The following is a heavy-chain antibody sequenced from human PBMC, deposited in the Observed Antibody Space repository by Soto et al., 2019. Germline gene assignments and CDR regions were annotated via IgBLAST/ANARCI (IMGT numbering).Heavy chain of an antibody. Sequence: QVQLVQSGAEVKKPGASVKVSCKASGYTFISYAMHWVRQAPGHSLEWMGGINEGNGDTRYSQTFQGRVPFTRDTTASTADMELSSLPSEDTAIYFCAAGGGGSRYWGQGTLVTVSS. CDR2: INEGNGDT. J-gene: IGHJ4*02. CDR3: AAGGGGSRY. V-gene: IGHV1-3*01. D-gene: IGHD2-15*01. CDR1: GYTFISYA.